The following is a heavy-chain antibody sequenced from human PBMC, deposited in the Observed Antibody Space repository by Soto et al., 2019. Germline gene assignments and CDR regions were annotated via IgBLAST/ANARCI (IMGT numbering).Heavy chain of an antibody. CDR3: AHSHLDYGDPINWFDP. J-gene: IGHJ5*02. D-gene: IGHD4-17*01. CDR2: IYWDDDK. V-gene: IGHV2-5*02. CDR1: GFSLSTSGVG. Sequence: SGPNAGEPTQTLTLTCTFSGFSLSTSGVGVGWIRQPPGKALGWLALIYWDDDKRYSPSLKSRLTITKDTSKNQVVLTMTNMDPVDTATYYCAHSHLDYGDPINWFDPWGQGTLVTVSS.